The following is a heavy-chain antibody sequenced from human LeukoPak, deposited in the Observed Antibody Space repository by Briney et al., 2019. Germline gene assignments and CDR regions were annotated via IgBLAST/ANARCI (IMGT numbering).Heavy chain of an antibody. CDR3: ASSSWYASFDY. Sequence: SETLSLTCTVSGGSISSYYWSWIRQPPGEGLEWIGYIYYSGSTNYNPSLKSRVTISVDTSKKQFSLKLTSVTVADTAVYYCASSSWYASFDYWGQGTLVTVSS. CDR1: GGSISSYY. CDR2: IYYSGST. V-gene: IGHV4-59*01. D-gene: IGHD6-13*01. J-gene: IGHJ4*02.